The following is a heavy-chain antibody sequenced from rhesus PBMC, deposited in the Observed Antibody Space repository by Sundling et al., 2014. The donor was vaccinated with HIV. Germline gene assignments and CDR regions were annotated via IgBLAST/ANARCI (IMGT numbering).Heavy chain of an antibody. CDR2: ISGSGGST. CDR1: WLHQQLL. V-gene: IGHV4-173*01. Sequence: QVQLQESGPRTGEAFGDPVPHLRCLWWLHQQLLLEWIRQPPGKGLGWIGRISGSGGSTDYNPSLKSRVTISTDTSKNQFSLKLSSVTAADTAVYYCARDLHGSTDYWGQGVLVTVSS. D-gene: IGHD4-29*01. J-gene: IGHJ4*01. CDR3: ARDLHGSTDY.